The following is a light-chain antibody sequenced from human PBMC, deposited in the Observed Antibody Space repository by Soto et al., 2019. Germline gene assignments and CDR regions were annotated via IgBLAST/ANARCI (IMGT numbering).Light chain of an antibody. CDR1: QSVDSNY. J-gene: IGKJ4*01. V-gene: IGKV3-20*01. CDR2: DAS. Sequence: EIVLTQSPDTLSLSPGERAILSCRASQSVDSNYLAWYQQKPGQAPRVLIYDASIRATGIPDRFSGSGSGTDFTLTISRLEPEDSAVYYCQQYDSSPLTFGGGTKV. CDR3: QQYDSSPLT.